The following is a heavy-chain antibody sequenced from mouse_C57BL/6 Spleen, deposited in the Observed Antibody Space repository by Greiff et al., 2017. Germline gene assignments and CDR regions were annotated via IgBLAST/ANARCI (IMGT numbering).Heavy chain of an antibody. CDR2: ISYDGSN. D-gene: IGHD2-4*01. J-gene: IGHJ4*01. CDR3: AREGDYDVRDAMDY. V-gene: IGHV3-6*01. CDR1: GYSITSGYY. Sequence: ESGPGLVKPSQSLSLTCSVTGYSITSGYYWNWIRQFPGNKLEWMGYISYDGSNNYNPSLKNRISITRDTSKNQFFLKLNSVTTEDTATYYCAREGDYDVRDAMDYWGQGTSVTVSS.